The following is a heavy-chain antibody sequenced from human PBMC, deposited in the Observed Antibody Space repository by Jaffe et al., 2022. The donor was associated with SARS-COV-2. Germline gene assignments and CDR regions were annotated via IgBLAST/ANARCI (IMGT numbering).Heavy chain of an antibody. V-gene: IGHV3-72*01. CDR1: GFIFSDHY. Sequence: EVQLVESGGGLVQPGGSLRLSCAASGFIFSDHYMDWVRQAPGKGLEWVGRTRNKAKSYTTEYAASVKGRFSISRDDSKKSLYLQMNSLKIEDTAVYYCSRGAGPAAAGYYYGLDVWGQGTTVTVS. J-gene: IGHJ6*02. CDR2: TRNKAKSYTT. D-gene: IGHD2-2*01. CDR3: SRGAGPAAAGYYYGLDV.